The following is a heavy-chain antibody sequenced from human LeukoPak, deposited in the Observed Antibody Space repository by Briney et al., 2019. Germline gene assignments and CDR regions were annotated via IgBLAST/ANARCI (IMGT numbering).Heavy chain of an antibody. V-gene: IGHV3-48*01. CDR1: GFTVSDSF. D-gene: IGHD6-13*01. CDR3: ARDEQQLVRPFDY. J-gene: IGHJ4*02. Sequence: PGGSLRLSCAASGFTVSDSFMTWVRQAPGKGLEWVSYISSSSSTIYYADSVKGRFTISRDNAKNSLYLQMNSLRAEDTAVYYCARDEQQLVRPFDYWGQGTLVTVSS. CDR2: ISSSSSTI.